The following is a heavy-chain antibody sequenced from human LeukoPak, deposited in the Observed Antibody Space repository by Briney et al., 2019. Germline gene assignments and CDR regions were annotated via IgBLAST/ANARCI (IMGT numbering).Heavy chain of an antibody. CDR3: ARPGRWLRDAFDI. J-gene: IGHJ3*02. CDR2: ISRII. V-gene: IGHV3-48*01. D-gene: IGHD5-24*01. Sequence: GGSLRLSCAASGFSFSSYSFNWVRQAPGKGLEWVSYISRIISYADSVKGRFTMSRDNAKNSLYLQMNSLRAEDTAVYYCARPGRWLRDAFDIWGQGTMVTVSS. CDR1: GFSFSSYS.